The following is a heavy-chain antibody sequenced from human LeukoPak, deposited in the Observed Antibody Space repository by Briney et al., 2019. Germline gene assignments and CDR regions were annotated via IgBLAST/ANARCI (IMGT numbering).Heavy chain of an antibody. J-gene: IGHJ5*02. Sequence: ASVKVTCKASGYTFTSYGISWVRQAPGQGLEWMGWISAYNGNTNYAQKLQGRVTMTTDTSTSTAYMELRSLRSDDTAVYYCARGGHRRYYYNSGSEFDPWGQGTLVTVSS. CDR2: ISAYNGNT. D-gene: IGHD3-10*01. V-gene: IGHV1-18*01. CDR1: GYTFTSYG. CDR3: ARGGHRRYYYNSGSEFDP.